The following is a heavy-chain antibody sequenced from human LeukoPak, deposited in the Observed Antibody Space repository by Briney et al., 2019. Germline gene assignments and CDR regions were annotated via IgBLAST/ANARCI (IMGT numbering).Heavy chain of an antibody. CDR3: ARDGPFSYTDKDAFDI. V-gene: IGHV3-33*01. CDR1: GFTFSIYG. J-gene: IGHJ3*02. CDR2: IWYDGSNK. Sequence: PGRSLRLSCAASGFTFSIYGMHWVRQAPGKGLEWVAVIWYDGSNKYYADSVKGRFTISRDNSKNTLYLQMNSLRAEDTAVYYCARDGPFSYTDKDAFDIWGQGTMVTVSS. D-gene: IGHD3-16*01.